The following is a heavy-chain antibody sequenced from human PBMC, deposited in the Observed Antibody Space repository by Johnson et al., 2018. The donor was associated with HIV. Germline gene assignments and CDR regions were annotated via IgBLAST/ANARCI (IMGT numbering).Heavy chain of an antibody. CDR2: IKEDGSED. D-gene: IGHD3-22*01. V-gene: IGHV3-7*05. CDR3: AKDGVYSSPHDAFDI. J-gene: IGHJ3*02. Sequence: VQLVESGGGLVKPGGSLRLSCAASGFSFSDYYMSWVRQAPGTGLECLANIKEDGSEDYYVDSLKGRFTISKDNAQNLLYLQMDSLRAEDSAVYYCAKDGVYSSPHDAFDIWGQGTMVTVSS. CDR1: GFSFSDYY.